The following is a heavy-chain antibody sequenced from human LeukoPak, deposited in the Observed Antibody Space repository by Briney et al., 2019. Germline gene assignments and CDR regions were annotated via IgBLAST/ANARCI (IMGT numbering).Heavy chain of an antibody. Sequence: GGSLRLPCAASGFTFSSHAMSWVRQAPGKGLEWVSAISGSGGSTYYADSVKGRFTISRDNSKNTLYLQMNSLRAEDTAVYYCAREIRLMVYAPDYYYYGMDVWGQGTTVTVSS. CDR1: GFTFSSHA. J-gene: IGHJ6*02. V-gene: IGHV3-23*01. CDR3: AREIRLMVYAPDYYYYGMDV. CDR2: ISGSGGST. D-gene: IGHD2-8*01.